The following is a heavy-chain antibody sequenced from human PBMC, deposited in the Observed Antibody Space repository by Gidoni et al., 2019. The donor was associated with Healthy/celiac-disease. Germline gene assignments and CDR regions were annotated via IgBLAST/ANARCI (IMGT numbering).Heavy chain of an antibody. Sequence: QVQLQESGPGLVKPSQTLSLTCTVSGGSISSGDYYWSWIRQPPGKGLEWIGYIYYSGSTYYNPSLKSRVTISVDTSKNQFSLKLSSVTAADTAVYYCARTDYYYDSSGYYYACYFDYWGQGTLVTVSS. D-gene: IGHD3-22*01. CDR3: ARTDYYYDSSGYYYACYFDY. CDR2: IYYSGST. CDR1: GGSISSGDYY. J-gene: IGHJ4*02. V-gene: IGHV4-30-4*01.